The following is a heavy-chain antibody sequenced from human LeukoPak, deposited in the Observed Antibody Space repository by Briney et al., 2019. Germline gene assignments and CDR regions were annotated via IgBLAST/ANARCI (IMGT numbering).Heavy chain of an antibody. CDR1: GFTISSHY. V-gene: IGHV3-53*01. J-gene: IGHJ4*02. CDR2: IYSGGDT. D-gene: IGHD6-13*01. CDR3: ARDASSWYY. Sequence: PGGSLRLSCAASGFTISSHYMSWVRQAPGKGLEQVSVIYSGGDTYYADSVKGRFTISRDNSKNTLYLQMNSLRVEDTAIYYCARDASSWYYWGQGTLVTVSS.